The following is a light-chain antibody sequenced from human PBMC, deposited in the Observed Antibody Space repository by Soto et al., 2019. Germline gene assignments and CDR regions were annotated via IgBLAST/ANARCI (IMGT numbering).Light chain of an antibody. Sequence: EIVLTQSPGTLSLSPGERATLSCRASQSLSSYLAWYQQKPGQAPRLLIYGASSRATGIPDRFSGSGSGTDFTLTISRLEPEDFAVYYCRHYGSPPSYTFGQRTKLEIK. V-gene: IGKV3-20*01. CDR1: QSLSSY. CDR2: GAS. CDR3: RHYGSPPSYT. J-gene: IGKJ2*01.